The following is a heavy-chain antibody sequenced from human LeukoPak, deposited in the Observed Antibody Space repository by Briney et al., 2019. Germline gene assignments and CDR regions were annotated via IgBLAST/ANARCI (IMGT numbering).Heavy chain of an antibody. CDR3: AKMADVSGSDY. J-gene: IGHJ4*02. CDR2: ISGSGGTT. Sequence: HSGGSLRLSCAASGFTFSNYAMHWVRQPPGKGLEWVSAISGSGGTTYFADSVKGRFTISRDNSRNTLSLQMNSLRAEDTAVYYCAKMADVSGSDYWAQGTLVTVSS. D-gene: IGHD3-10*01. CDR1: GFTFSNYA. V-gene: IGHV3-23*01.